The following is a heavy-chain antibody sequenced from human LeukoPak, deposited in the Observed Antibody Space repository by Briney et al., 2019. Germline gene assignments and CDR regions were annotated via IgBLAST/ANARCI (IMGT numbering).Heavy chain of an antibody. Sequence: SQTLSLTCTVSGGSTSSGGYYWSWIRQHPGKGLEWIGYIYYSGSTYYNPSLKSRVTISVDTSKNQFSLKPSSVTAADTAVYYCARSIAAAGTPYYFDYWGQGTLVTVSS. CDR2: IYYSGST. V-gene: IGHV4-31*03. CDR1: GGSTSSGGYY. D-gene: IGHD6-13*01. J-gene: IGHJ4*02. CDR3: ARSIAAAGTPYYFDY.